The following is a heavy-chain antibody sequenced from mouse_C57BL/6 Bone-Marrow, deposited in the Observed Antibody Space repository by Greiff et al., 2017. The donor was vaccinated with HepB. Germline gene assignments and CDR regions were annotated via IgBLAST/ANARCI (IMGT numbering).Heavy chain of an antibody. D-gene: IGHD1-1*01. J-gene: IGHJ4*01. CDR2: INPYNGDT. CDR3: ARGLREDYYAMDY. CDR1: GYSFTGYF. V-gene: IGHV1-20*01. Sequence: EVQLQQSGPELVKPGDSAKISCKASGYSFTGYFMNWVMQSHGKSLEWIGRINPYNGDTFYNQKFKGKATLTVDKSSSTAHMELRSLTSEDSAVYYCARGLREDYYAMDYWGQGTSVTVSS.